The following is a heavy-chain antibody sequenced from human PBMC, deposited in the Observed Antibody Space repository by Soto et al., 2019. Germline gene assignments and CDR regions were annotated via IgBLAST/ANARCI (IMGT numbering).Heavy chain of an antibody. CDR1: GFTFSSYA. J-gene: IGHJ6*02. CDR2: ISSSGSTI. Sequence: GGSLRLSCAASGFTFSSYAMSWVRQAPGKGLEWVSYISSSGSTIYYADSVKGRFTISRDNAKNSLYLQMNSLRAEDTAVYYCATRPLNYDFWSGYPQPLGYYYGMDVWGQGTTVTVSS. V-gene: IGHV3-48*03. CDR3: ATRPLNYDFWSGYPQPLGYYYGMDV. D-gene: IGHD3-3*01.